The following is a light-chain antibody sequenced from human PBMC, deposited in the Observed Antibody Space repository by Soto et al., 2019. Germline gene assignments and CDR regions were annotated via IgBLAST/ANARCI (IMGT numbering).Light chain of an antibody. CDR1: QSISSY. CDR2: AAS. V-gene: IGKV1-39*01. CDR3: QQAYTTPPLV. J-gene: IGKJ4*01. Sequence: DIQMTQSPSSLSASVGDRVTITCRASQSISSYLNWYQQKPGKAPKLLIHAASTLQSGVPSRFSGIGSGTDFTLTISSLQPEAFATYYCQQAYTTPPLVFGGGTKVEI.